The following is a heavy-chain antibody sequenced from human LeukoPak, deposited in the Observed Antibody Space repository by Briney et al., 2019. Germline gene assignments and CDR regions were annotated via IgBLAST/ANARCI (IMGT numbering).Heavy chain of an antibody. CDR2: ITGSGGTT. Sequence: PGGSLRLSCAASGFTFTSYGMSWIRQAPGKGLEWVSAITGSGGTTHYADSVKGRFTISRDNSKNTLSLQMNSLRAGDAAVYYCAKGGGSYWYFDLWGRGTVVTVSS. J-gene: IGHJ2*01. V-gene: IGHV3-23*01. CDR3: AKGGGSYWYFDL. CDR1: GFTFTSYG.